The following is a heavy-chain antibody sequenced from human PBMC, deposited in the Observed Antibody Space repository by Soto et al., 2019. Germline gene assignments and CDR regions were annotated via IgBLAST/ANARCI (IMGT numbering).Heavy chain of an antibody. V-gene: IGHV1-3*01. Sequence: ASVKVSCKASGYTFTSYAIPWVRQAPGQSLEWMGWINAGNGNTKYSQKFQGRVTITRDTYASTSYMELSSLRSEDTAVYYCARRHPGMLDPWGQGTLVNVSS. CDR3: ARRHPGMLDP. CDR2: INAGNGNT. D-gene: IGHD2-8*01. J-gene: IGHJ5*02. CDR1: GYTFTSYA.